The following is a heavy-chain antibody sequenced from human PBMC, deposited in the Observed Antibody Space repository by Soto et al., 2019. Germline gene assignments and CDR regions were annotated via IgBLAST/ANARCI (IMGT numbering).Heavy chain of an antibody. CDR3: ARAVSAVAYDY. Sequence: GASVKVSCKASGYTFTAFHMHWVRQAPGQGLEWMGGIDPNSGGTNYAQKFQGSVTMTRDTSISRAYMELSRLRSEDTAVYYCARAVSAVAYDYWGQGTLVTVSS. J-gene: IGHJ4*02. D-gene: IGHD2-15*01. CDR2: IDPNSGGT. CDR1: GYTFTAFH. V-gene: IGHV1-2*04.